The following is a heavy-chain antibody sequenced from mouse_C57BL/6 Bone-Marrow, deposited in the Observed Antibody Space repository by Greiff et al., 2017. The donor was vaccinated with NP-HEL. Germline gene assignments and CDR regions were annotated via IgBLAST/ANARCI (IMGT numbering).Heavy chain of an antibody. J-gene: IGHJ4*01. V-gene: IGHV3-6*01. CDR2: ISYDGSN. CDR1: GYSITSGYY. D-gene: IGHD1-1*01. Sequence: EVQLQESGPGLVKPSQSLSLTCSVTGYSITSGYYWNWIRQFPGNKLEWMGYISYDGSNNYNPSLKNRISITRDTSKNQFFLKLNSVTTEDTATYYCARAPYYYGSSYPSYAMDYWGQGTSVTVSS. CDR3: ARAPYYYGSSYPSYAMDY.